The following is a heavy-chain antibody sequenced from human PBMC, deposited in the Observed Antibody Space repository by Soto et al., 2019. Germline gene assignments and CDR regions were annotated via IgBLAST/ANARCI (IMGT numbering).Heavy chain of an antibody. D-gene: IGHD3-16*01. V-gene: IGHV3-30*19. CDR1: GFMFKSYV. CDR3: ARWGTTGGFDL. Sequence: QLQLVESGGGVVQPGTSLRLSCTASGFMFKSYVMHWVRQAPGKGLEWVALTSYNGNDKYYGDSVKGRFTVSRDNSKNTLHLQXXSLRPEDTALYYCARWGTTGGFDLWGQGTLVSVSS. CDR2: TSYNGNDK. J-gene: IGHJ4*02.